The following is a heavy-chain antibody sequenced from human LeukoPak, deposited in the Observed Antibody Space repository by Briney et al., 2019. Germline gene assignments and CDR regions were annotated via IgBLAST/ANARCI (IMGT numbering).Heavy chain of an antibody. CDR3: ARGGSTGVGVVPAAIDY. CDR1: GGSFSGYY. CDR2: INHSGST. Sequence: SETLSLTCAVSGGSFSGYYWSWIRQPPGKGLEWIGEINHSGSTNYNPSLKSQVTISVDTSKNQFSLKLSSVTAADTAVYYCARGGSTGVGVVPAAIDYWGQGTLVTVSS. D-gene: IGHD2-2*01. J-gene: IGHJ4*02. V-gene: IGHV4-34*01.